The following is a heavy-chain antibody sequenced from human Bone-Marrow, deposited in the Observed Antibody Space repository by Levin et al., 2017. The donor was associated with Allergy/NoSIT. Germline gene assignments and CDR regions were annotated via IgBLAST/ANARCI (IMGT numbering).Heavy chain of an antibody. V-gene: IGHV3-53*01. CDR2: IYSGGST. J-gene: IGHJ3*02. Sequence: GGSLRLSCAASGFTVSSNYMSWVRQAPGKGLEWGSVIYSGGSTYYADSVKGRFTISRDNSKNTLYLQMNSLRAEDTAVYYCARLDHSYGLGAFDSWGQGTMVTVSS. CDR3: ARLDHSYGLGAFDS. CDR1: GFTVSSNY. D-gene: IGHD5-18*01.